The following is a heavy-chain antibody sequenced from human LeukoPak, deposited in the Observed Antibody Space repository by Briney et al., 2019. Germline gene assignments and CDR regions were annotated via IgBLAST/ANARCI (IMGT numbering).Heavy chain of an antibody. CDR3: TTAVAVAGSTYFDY. CDR1: GLTFSNAW. Sequence: GGSLRLSCTASGLTFSNAWMSWVRQAPEKGLEWVGRIKSRTDYGTTDYAAPVKGRFTISRDDSKNTLYLQMNSLKTEDTAVYYCTTAVAVAGSTYFDYWGQGTLVTVSS. V-gene: IGHV3-15*01. J-gene: IGHJ4*02. D-gene: IGHD6-19*01. CDR2: IKSRTDYGTT.